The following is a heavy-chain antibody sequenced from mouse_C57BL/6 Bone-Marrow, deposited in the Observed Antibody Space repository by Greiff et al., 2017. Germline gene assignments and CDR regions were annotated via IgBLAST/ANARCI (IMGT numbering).Heavy chain of an antibody. J-gene: IGHJ3*01. V-gene: IGHV1-76*01. CDR2: IYPGSGNT. CDR1: GYTFTDYY. Sequence: QVQLKESGAELVRPGASVKLSCKASGYTFTDYYINWVKQRPGQGLEWIARIYPGSGNTYSTEKFKGKATLTAEKSSSTAYMQLSSLTSEDSAVYFCARRGTRDGSSPWFAYWGQGTRVTVSA. D-gene: IGHD1-1*01. CDR3: ARRGTRDGSSPWFAY.